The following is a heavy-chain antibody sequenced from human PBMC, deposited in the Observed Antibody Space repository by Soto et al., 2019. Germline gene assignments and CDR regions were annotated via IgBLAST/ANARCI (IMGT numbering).Heavy chain of an antibody. V-gene: IGHV1-69*06. CDR3: ASGRSAYYYDSSGARVGNYYYYYGMDV. CDR2: IIPIFGTA. CDR1: GGTFSSYA. D-gene: IGHD3-22*01. J-gene: IGHJ6*02. Sequence: GASVKVSCKASGGTFSSYAISWVRQAPGQGLEWMGGIIPIFGTANYAQKFQGRVTITADKSTSTAYMELSSLRCEDTAVYYCASGRSAYYYDSSGARVGNYYYYYGMDVWGQGTTVTVSS.